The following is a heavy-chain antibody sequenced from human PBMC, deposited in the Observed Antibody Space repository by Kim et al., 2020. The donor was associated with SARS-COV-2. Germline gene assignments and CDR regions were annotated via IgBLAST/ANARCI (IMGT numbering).Heavy chain of an antibody. J-gene: IGHJ4*02. CDR2: IYSGGST. D-gene: IGHD3-9*01. V-gene: IGHV3-53*04. CDR1: GFTVSSNY. CDR3: ARDHGNDILDY. Sequence: GGSLRLSCAASGFTVSSNYMSWVRQAPGKGLEWVSVIYSGGSTYYADSVKGRFTISRNNSKNTLYLQMNSVRAEDTAVYYCARDHGNDILDYWGQGTLVTVSS.